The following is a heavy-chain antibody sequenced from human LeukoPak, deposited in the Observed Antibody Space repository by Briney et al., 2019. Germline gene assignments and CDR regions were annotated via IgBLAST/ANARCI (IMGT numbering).Heavy chain of an antibody. J-gene: IGHJ4*02. CDR1: GFTFSNYG. Sequence: PGGSLRLSCAASGFTFSNYGMHWVRQAPGKGLEWVAVIWYDGSNEYYTDSVKGRFTISRDNSKNTLYLQMNSLRAEDTAVYYCAKDSAVTTYWGQGTLVTVSS. V-gene: IGHV3-33*06. D-gene: IGHD4-17*01. CDR2: IWYDGSNE. CDR3: AKDSAVTTY.